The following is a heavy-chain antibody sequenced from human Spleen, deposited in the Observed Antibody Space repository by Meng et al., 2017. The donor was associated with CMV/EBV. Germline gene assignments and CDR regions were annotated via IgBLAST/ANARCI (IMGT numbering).Heavy chain of an antibody. CDR3: ASLQVPGHYFDY. CDR1: RDTFSSYA. D-gene: IGHD1-1*01. J-gene: IGHJ4*02. CDR2: VIPVLGTT. Sequence: SVKVSCKASRDTFSSYAMSWVRQAPGQGLEWMGWVIPVLGTTNYAQNFQGRVTITTDKSADTPFTDPAYMDLTNLRFEDSAVYYCASLQVPGHYFDYWGQGTLVTVSS. V-gene: IGHV1-69*10.